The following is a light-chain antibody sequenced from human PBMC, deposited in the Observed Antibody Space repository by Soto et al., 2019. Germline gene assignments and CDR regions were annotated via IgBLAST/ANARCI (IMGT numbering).Light chain of an antibody. CDR2: DAS. Sequence: EIVLTQSPGTLSLSPGDRASLSCRASQSVSTYLAWYQQKPGQAPRLLIYDASSRATGIPDRFSGGGSGTDFTLTISRLEPEDFAVYYCQQFSSYPLTFGGGTKVDI. CDR1: QSVSTY. J-gene: IGKJ4*01. V-gene: IGKV3-20*01. CDR3: QQFSSYPLT.